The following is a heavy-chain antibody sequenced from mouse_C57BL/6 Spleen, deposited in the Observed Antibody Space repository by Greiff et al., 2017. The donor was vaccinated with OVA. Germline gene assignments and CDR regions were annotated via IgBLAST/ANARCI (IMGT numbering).Heavy chain of an antibody. V-gene: IGHV5-4*01. CDR2: ISDGGSYT. J-gene: IGHJ3*01. CDR1: GFTFSSYA. D-gene: IGHD2-4*01. CDR3: ARDDDYDGLRFAY. Sequence: EVKVEESGGGLVKPGGSLKLSCAASGFTFSSYAMSWVRQTPEKRLEWVATISDGGSYTYYPDNVKGRFTISRDNAKNNLYLQMSHLKSEDTAMYYCARDDDYDGLRFAYWGQGTLVTVSA.